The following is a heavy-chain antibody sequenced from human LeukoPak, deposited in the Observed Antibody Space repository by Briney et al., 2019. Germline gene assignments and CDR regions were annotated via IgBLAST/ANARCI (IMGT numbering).Heavy chain of an antibody. J-gene: IGHJ4*02. CDR2: ISSSSSYI. Sequence: GGSLRLSCAASGFTFSSYSMNWVRQAPGKGLEWVSSISSSSSYIYYADSVKGRFTISRDNAKNSLYLQMNGLRAEDTAVYYCATLIVVAKRFGYWGQGTLVTVSS. CDR3: ATLIVVAKRFGY. D-gene: IGHD3-22*01. CDR1: GFTFSSYS. V-gene: IGHV3-21*01.